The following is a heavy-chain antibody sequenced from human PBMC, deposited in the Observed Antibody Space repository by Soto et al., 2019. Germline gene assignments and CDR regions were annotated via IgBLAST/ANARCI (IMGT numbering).Heavy chain of an antibody. Sequence: EVPLVESGGGLVPPGGSLRLSCAASGFTFSASSMNWVRQAPGKGLEWVSYISPSSTTMYYTDSVKGRFTISRDDARKSLFLGMNSLRGENTGVDYFGRGSTMGPGGQGALGPLSS. CDR1: GFTFSASS. V-gene: IGHV3-48*01. J-gene: IGHJ1*01. CDR2: ISPSSTTM. CDR3: GRGSTMGP. D-gene: IGHD2-15*01.